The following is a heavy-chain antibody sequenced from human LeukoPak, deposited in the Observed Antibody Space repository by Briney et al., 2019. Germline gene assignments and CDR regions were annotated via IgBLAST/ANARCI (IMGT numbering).Heavy chain of an antibody. V-gene: IGHV3-74*01. CDR3: ARVSGYYYDSSGYNWFDP. CDR2: INSDGSST. J-gene: IGHJ5*02. CDR1: GFTFSSYW. D-gene: IGHD3-22*01. Sequence: PGESLRLSCAASGFTFSSYWMHWVRHAPGKGLVWVSRINSDGSSTSYADSVKGRFTISRDNAKNTLYLQMNSLRAEDTAVYYCARVSGYYYDSSGYNWFDPWGQGTLVTVSS.